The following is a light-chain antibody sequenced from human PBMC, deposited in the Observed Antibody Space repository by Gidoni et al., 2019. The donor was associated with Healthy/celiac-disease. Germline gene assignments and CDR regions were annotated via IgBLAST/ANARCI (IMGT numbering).Light chain of an antibody. CDR2: EDN. J-gene: IGLJ3*02. Sequence: NFMLTQPHSVSESPGKTVTISCTRSSGSIASNYVQWYQQRPGSAPPTVIYEDNQRPSGVPDRFSGSIDSSSNSASLTISGLKTEDEADYYCQSYDSSWVFGGGTKLTVL. CDR3: QSYDSSWV. V-gene: IGLV6-57*03. CDR1: SGSIASNY.